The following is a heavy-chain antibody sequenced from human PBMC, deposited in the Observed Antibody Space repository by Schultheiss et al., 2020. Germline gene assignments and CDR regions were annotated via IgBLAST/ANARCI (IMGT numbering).Heavy chain of an antibody. D-gene: IGHD6-13*01. Sequence: GGSLRLSCAASGVPFTNAWMNWVRQAPGKGLEWVAVISYDGSNKYYADSVKGRFTISRDNSKNTLYLQMNSLRAEDTAVYYCVTTPWGSSSWYVAVYYYYGMDVWGQGTTVTVSS. CDR2: ISYDGSNK. J-gene: IGHJ6*02. V-gene: IGHV3-30-3*01. CDR1: GVPFTNAW. CDR3: VTTPWGSSSWYVAVYYYYGMDV.